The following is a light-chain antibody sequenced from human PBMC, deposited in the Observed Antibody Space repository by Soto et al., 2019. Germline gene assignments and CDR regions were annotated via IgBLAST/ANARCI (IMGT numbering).Light chain of an antibody. CDR1: QSVRNNY. J-gene: IGKJ2*01. Sequence: EIVLTQSPGTLSLSPGERATLSCRASQSVRNNYLAWYQQKPGQAPRLLTYGASSRATGIPDRFSGSATGTDCTLTISRLEPEDFGVYYCQQYGSPPVTFGQGTKVEIK. CDR3: QQYGSPPVT. V-gene: IGKV3-20*01. CDR2: GAS.